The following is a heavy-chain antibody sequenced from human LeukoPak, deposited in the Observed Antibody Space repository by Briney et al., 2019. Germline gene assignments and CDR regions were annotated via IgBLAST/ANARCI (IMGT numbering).Heavy chain of an antibody. CDR2: INEDGSAQ. J-gene: IGHJ4*02. V-gene: IGHV3-7*01. CDR3: ATRESSMARSH. D-gene: IGHD3-10*01. CDR1: GFIFSDYW. Sequence: GGSLRLSCAASGFIFSDYWMNWVRQVPGKGLEWVANINEDGSAQDYVDSVRGRFSISRDNAKNSLYLRMNSLRVEDTAIYYCATRESSMARSHWGQGTLVTVSS.